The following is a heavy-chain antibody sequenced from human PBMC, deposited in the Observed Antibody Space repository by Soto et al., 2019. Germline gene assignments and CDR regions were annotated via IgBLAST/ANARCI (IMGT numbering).Heavy chain of an antibody. CDR2: IKQDGSEK. V-gene: IGHV3-7*01. CDR3: ARRYYYYYGMDV. J-gene: IGHJ6*02. Sequence: EVQLVESGGGLVQPGGSLRLSCAAPGFTFSSYWMSWVRQAPGKGLEWVANIKQDGSEKYYVDSVKGRFTISRDNAKNSLYLQMNSLRAEDTAVYYCARRYYYYYGMDVWGQGTTVTVSS. CDR1: GFTFSSYW. D-gene: IGHD1-20*01.